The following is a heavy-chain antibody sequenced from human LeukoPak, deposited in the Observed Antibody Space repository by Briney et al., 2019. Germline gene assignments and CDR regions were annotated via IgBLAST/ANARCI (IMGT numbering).Heavy chain of an antibody. CDR2: TSHTGRT. D-gene: IGHD7-27*01. J-gene: IGHJ4*02. V-gene: IGHV4-34*01. CDR3: TKTSPGVPLEL. Sequence: PSETLSLTSAVSGLSFTGYYWSWIRQPPGKGPEWIGETSHTGRTSYNPYLKSRASISLDTSKKQFSLKLSFLTAADMAVYYCTKTSPGVPLELWGQGALVTVSS. CDR1: GLSFTGYY.